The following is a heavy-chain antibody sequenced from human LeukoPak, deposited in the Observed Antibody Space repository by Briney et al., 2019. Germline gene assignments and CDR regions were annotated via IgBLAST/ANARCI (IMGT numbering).Heavy chain of an antibody. V-gene: IGHV3-33*06. D-gene: IGHD6-19*01. CDR1: GFAFSSYG. CDR2: IWHDGSYI. J-gene: IGHJ2*01. Sequence: PGGSLRLSCAASGFAFSSYGTHWVRQAPGKGLEWVAVIWHDGSYIYYADSVKGRFTISRDNSKSTLYLQMNSLRAEDTAVYYCAKDPTSGWNVSPRPDWYFDLWGRGTLVTVSS. CDR3: AKDPTSGWNVSPRPDWYFDL.